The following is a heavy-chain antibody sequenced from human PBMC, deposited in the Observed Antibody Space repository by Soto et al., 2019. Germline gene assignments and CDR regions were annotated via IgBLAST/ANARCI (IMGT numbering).Heavy chain of an antibody. CDR3: ARDLAAAGPFDC. CDR2: IYYSGST. J-gene: IGHJ4*02. CDR1: GGSISSYY. Sequence: SETLSLTCTVSGGSISSYYWSWIRQPPGKGLEWIGYIYYSGSTNYNPSLKSRVTISVDTSKNQFSLKLSSVTAADTAVYYCARDLAAAGPFDCWGQGTLVTVSS. D-gene: IGHD6-13*01. V-gene: IGHV4-59*01.